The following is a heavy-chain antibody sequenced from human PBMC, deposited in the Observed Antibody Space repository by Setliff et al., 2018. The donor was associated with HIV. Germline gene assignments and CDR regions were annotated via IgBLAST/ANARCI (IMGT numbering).Heavy chain of an antibody. J-gene: IGHJ4*02. V-gene: IGHV4-34*01. CDR1: GGSFSGYY. CDR2: IYGGGST. D-gene: IGHD3-10*01. Sequence: SETLSLTCAVYGGSFSGYYWSWIRQPPGKGLEWIGYIYGGGSTGYNPSLTSRVTMSVDTPNNRFSLKLYSVTAADTAVYYCARAYFGSGIYYWGQGTLVTVSS. CDR3: ARAYFGSGIYY.